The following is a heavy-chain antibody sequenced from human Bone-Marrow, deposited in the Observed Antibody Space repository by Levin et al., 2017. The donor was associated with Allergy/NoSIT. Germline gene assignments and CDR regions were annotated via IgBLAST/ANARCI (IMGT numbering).Heavy chain of an antibody. CDR1: GFTVSSNF. CDR2: IYSGGST. J-gene: IGHJ2*01. D-gene: IGHD3-16*01. V-gene: IGHV3-53*01. CDR3: ATISTAYTKNRGRYFDV. Sequence: GESLKISCAASGFTVSSNFMNWVRQAPGKGLQWVSVIYSGGSTVYADSVKGRFTISRDNSRNTVYLQLNSLRAEDTAVYYCATISTAYTKNRGRYFDVWGRGTLVTVSS.